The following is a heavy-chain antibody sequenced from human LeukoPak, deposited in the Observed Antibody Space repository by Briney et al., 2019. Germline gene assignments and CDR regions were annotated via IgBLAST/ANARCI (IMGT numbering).Heavy chain of an antibody. Sequence: PGGSLRLSCAASGFTFSSYEMSWVRQAPGRGLEWASYISSSGSTIYYADSVKGRFTISRDNAKNSLYLQMNSLRAEDTAVYYCAIIVVVVAATDDYWGQGTLVTVSS. D-gene: IGHD2-15*01. CDR2: ISSSGSTI. V-gene: IGHV3-48*03. CDR3: AIIVVVVAATDDY. J-gene: IGHJ4*02. CDR1: GFTFSSYE.